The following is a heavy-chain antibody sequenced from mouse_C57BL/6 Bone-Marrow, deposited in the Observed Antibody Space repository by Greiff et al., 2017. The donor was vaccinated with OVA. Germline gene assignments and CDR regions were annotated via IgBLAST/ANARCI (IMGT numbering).Heavy chain of an antibody. CDR2: IRSKSSNYAT. CDR1: GFTFNTYA. J-gene: IGHJ4*01. Sequence: DVKLVESGGGLVQPKGSLKLSCAASGFTFNTYAMHWVRQAPGKGLEWVARIRSKSSNYATYYADSVKDRFTISRDDSQSMLYLQMNNLKTEDTAMYYCVRDEKILGYYYGSSYDAMDYWGQGTSVTVSS. CDR3: VRDEKILGYYYGSSYDAMDY. D-gene: IGHD1-1*01. V-gene: IGHV10-3*01.